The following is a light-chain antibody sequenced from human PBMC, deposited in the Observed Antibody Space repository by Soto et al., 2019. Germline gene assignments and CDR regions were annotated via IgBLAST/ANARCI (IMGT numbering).Light chain of an antibody. CDR2: DAS. J-gene: IGKJ1*01. Sequence: DIQMTQSPSTLSAYIGDRVTITCRASQRINKWLAWHQQKPGKAPKLLIYDASSLQSGVPPRFSGSGSGTEFTLTIRSLQPDDIATYYCQQYSSYSAWTFGEGTKVDIK. CDR3: QQYSSYSAWT. CDR1: QRINKW. V-gene: IGKV1-5*01.